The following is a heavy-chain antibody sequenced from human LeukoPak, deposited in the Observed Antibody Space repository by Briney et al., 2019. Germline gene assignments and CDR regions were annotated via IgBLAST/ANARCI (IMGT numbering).Heavy chain of an antibody. J-gene: IGHJ4*02. CDR2: IYYSGST. CDR1: GGSINSYY. Sequence: PSETLSLTCTVSGGSINSYYWSWIRQPPGKGLEWIGYIYYSGSTNYNPSLKSRVTISVDTSKNQFSLKLNSVTAADTAVYYCARQGGYSSSPDFWGQGTLVTVSS. CDR3: ARQGGYSSSPDF. V-gene: IGHV4-59*08. D-gene: IGHD6-13*01.